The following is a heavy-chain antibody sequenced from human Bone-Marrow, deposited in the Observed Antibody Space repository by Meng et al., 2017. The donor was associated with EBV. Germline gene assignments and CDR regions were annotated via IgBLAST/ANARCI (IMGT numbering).Heavy chain of an antibody. CDR1: RFTCDDYA. CDR2: ISWNGGST. Sequence: DGPLVVSGGVVVQPGWSLRLSCAASRFTCDDYAMHWVRQAPGKGLAWVSLISWNGGSTSYADSVKGRFTISRDNSKNSLYMQMHSLRPEDTAFYYCTRDSDKYGPSAFDYWGQGTLVTVSS. CDR3: TRDSDKYGPSAFDY. J-gene: IGHJ4*02. D-gene: IGHD3-10*01. V-gene: IGHV3-43D*03.